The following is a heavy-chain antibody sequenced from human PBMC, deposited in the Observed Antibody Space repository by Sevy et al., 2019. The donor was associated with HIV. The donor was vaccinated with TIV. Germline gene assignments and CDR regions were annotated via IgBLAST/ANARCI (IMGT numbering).Heavy chain of an antibody. Sequence: GGSLRLSCAASGFTFSSYGMHWVRQAPGKGLEWVAVISYDGSNKYYADSVKGRFTISRDNSKNTLYLQMISLRAEDTAVYYCAKRKGLGYYYYGMDVWGQGTTVTVSS. CDR2: ISYDGSNK. J-gene: IGHJ6*02. CDR3: AKRKGLGYYYYGMDV. D-gene: IGHD3-22*01. V-gene: IGHV3-30*18. CDR1: GFTFSSYG.